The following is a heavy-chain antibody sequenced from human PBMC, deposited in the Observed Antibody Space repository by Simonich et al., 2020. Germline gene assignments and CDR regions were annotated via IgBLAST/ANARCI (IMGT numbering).Heavy chain of an antibody. Sequence: QVQLVQSGAEVKKPGASVKVYCKASGYTFTGYYMHWVQQAPGQGLEWMGWINPNRGGTNYAKKFQGRVTMTRDTSISTAYMELSRLRSDDTAVYYCARVPPTSGSYYYYYYYMDVWGKGTTVTVSS. CDR1: GYTFTGYY. J-gene: IGHJ6*03. CDR3: ARVPPTSGSYYYYYYYMDV. D-gene: IGHD1-26*01. CDR2: INPNRGGT. V-gene: IGHV1-2*02.